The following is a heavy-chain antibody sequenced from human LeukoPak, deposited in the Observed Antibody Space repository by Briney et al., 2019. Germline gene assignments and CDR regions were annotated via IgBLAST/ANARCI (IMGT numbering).Heavy chain of an antibody. CDR3: ARVVVAATLADAFDI. V-gene: IGHV4-34*01. J-gene: IGHJ3*02. CDR1: GGSFSGYY. Sequence: PSETLSLTCAVYGGSFSGYYWSWIRQPPGKGLEWIGEINHSGSTNYNPSLKSRVTISVDTSKNQFSLKLSSVTAADTAVYYCARVVVAATLADAFDIWGQGTMVTVSS. CDR2: INHSGST. D-gene: IGHD2-15*01.